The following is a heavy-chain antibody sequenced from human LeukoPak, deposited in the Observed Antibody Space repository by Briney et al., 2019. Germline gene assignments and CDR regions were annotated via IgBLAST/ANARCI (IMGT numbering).Heavy chain of an antibody. J-gene: IGHJ3*02. D-gene: IGHD2-15*01. CDR2: IIPIFGTA. CDR1: GGTFSSYA. CDR3: ARVVVVAATYAFDI. Sequence: SVKVSCKASGGTFSSYAISWVRQAPGQGLEWMGGIIPIFGTANYAQKFQGRVTITADESTSTAYMELSSLRSEDTAVYYCARVVVVAATYAFDIWGQGTMVTVSS. V-gene: IGHV1-69*13.